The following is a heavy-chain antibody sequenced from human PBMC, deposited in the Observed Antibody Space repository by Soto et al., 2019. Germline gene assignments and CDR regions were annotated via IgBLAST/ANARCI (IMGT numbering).Heavy chain of an antibody. CDR2: IIPIFGTA. CDR1: GGTFSSYA. Sequence: QVQLVQSGAEVKKPGSSVKVSCKASGGTFSSYAISWVRQAPGQGLERMGGIIPIFGTANYAQKFQGRVTITADKSTSTAYMELSSLRSEDTAVYYCARESSEYSSSSRDYYYGMDVWGQGTTVTVSS. J-gene: IGHJ6*02. D-gene: IGHD6-6*01. V-gene: IGHV1-69*06. CDR3: ARESSEYSSSSRDYYYGMDV.